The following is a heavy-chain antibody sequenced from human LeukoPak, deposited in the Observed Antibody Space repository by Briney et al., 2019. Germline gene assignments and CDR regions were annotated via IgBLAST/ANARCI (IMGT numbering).Heavy chain of an antibody. CDR1: GYTFTIYD. J-gene: IGHJ5*02. CDR2: MNPDSGNT. D-gene: IGHD4-17*01. Sequence: ASVKVSCKASGYTFTIYDINWVRQAAGQGLEWMGWMNPDSGNTDFAQKFQGRVTMTRNTSISTAHMELSSLTSEDTAVYYCAVHLPGDYLDPWGQGTLVTVSS. V-gene: IGHV1-8*01. CDR3: AVHLPGDYLDP.